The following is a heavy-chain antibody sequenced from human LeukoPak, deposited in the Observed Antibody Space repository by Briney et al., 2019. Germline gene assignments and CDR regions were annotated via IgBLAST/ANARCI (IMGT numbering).Heavy chain of an antibody. CDR3: VRRNYVSGRIDP. CDR1: GGSISSSDYL. D-gene: IGHD3-16*01. V-gene: IGHV4-39*01. J-gene: IGHJ5*02. Sequence: SETLSLTCIVSGGSISSSDYLWAWVRQPPEKGLEWIGDFYYSGVTSYDPSLKSRVTISVDTSKNQFSLNLTSVTAADTAVYHCVRRNYVSGRIDPWGQGTLVTVSS. CDR2: FYYSGVT.